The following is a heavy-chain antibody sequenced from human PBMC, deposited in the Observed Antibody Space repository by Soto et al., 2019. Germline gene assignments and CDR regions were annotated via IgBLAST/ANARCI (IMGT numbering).Heavy chain of an antibody. V-gene: IGHV4-59*01. J-gene: IGHJ6*02. CDR1: GGSISSYY. Sequence: SETLSLTCTVSGGSISSYYWSWIRQPPGKGLEWIGYIYYSGSTNYNPSLKSRVTISVDTSKNQFSLKLSSVTAADTAVYYCARHEGIYCSGGSCYSKEDRYYYYGMDVWGQGTTVTSP. CDR2: IYYSGST. D-gene: IGHD2-15*01. CDR3: ARHEGIYCSGGSCYSKEDRYYYYGMDV.